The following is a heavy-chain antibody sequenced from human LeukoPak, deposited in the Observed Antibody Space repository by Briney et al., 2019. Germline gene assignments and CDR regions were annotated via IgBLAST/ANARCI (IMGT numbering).Heavy chain of an antibody. J-gene: IGHJ3*02. D-gene: IGHD5-24*01. CDR1: GYTFTSYD. Sequence: ASVKVSCKASGYTFTSYDINWVRQATGQGLEWMGWMSAYNGNTNYAQKLQGRVTMTTDTSTSTAYMELRSLRSDDTAVYYCARGKGYTPDAFDIWGQGTMVTVSS. CDR3: ARGKGYTPDAFDI. V-gene: IGHV1-18*01. CDR2: MSAYNGNT.